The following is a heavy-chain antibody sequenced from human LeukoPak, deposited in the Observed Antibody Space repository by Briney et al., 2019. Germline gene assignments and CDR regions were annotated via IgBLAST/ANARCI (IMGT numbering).Heavy chain of an antibody. J-gene: IGHJ4*02. CDR1: GYTFTTYG. D-gene: IGHD1-26*01. Sequence: GASVKVSCKASGYTFTTYGISWVRQAPGQGLEWMGWIRAYNGITNHAQKFQGRVTMTTDPTTSTAYMDLRSLRSDDTAVYYCAREDVVGPRGDLDYWGQGTLVTVSS. CDR3: AREDVVGPRGDLDY. V-gene: IGHV1-18*01. CDR2: IRAYNGIT.